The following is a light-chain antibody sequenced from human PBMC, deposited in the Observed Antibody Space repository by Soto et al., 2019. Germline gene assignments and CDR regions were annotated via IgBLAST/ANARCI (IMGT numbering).Light chain of an antibody. CDR3: QQYNVHPPWT. CDR1: QSISGY. V-gene: IGKV1-5*01. J-gene: IGKJ1*01. CDR2: DSS. Sequence: DIQMTQSPSTLTASVGDSVTITCRASQSISGYLAWYQQKPGKAPNLLIYDSSNLFGGVPSRFSGSGSGTEFTLTITSLQPDDFATYYCQQYNVHPPWTFGQGTKVDIK.